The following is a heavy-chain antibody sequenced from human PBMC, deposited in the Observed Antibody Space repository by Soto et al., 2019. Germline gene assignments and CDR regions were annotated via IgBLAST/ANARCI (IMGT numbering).Heavy chain of an antibody. CDR3: ARDWEVYGSGRGGDY. J-gene: IGHJ4*02. CDR2: IWYDGSNK. Sequence: PGGSLRLSCAASGFTFSSYGMHWVRQAPGKGLEWVAVIWYDGSNKYYADSVKGRFTISRDNSKNTLYLQMNSLRAEDTAVYYCARDWEVYGSGRGGDYCGQGTLVTVSS. V-gene: IGHV3-33*01. CDR1: GFTFSSYG. D-gene: IGHD3-10*01.